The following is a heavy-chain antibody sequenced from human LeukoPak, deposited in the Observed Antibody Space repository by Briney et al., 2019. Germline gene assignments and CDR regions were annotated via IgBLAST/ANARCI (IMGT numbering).Heavy chain of an antibody. Sequence: GGSLRLSCAASGFSFSTYGMHWVRQAPGKGLEWVALIWNAGTNTYYADSVKGRFTISRDNSKNTLYLQMNSLRAEDTAVYYCARDTPPGGDYYFDYWGQGTLVIVSS. D-gene: IGHD3-16*01. V-gene: IGHV3-33*01. CDR2: IWNAGTNT. CDR3: ARDTPPGGDYYFDY. J-gene: IGHJ4*02. CDR1: GFSFSTYG.